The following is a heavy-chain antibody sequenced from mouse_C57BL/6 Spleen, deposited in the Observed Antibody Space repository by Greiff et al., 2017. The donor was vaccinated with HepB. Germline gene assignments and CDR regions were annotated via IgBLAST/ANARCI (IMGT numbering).Heavy chain of an antibody. CDR3: ARSENYYGSRLTY. Sequence: VQLQQSGAELVRPGSSVKLSCKASGYTFTSYWMHWVKQRPIQGLEWIGNIDPSDSETHYNQKFKDKATLTVDKSSRTAYMQLSSLTSEDSAVYHCARSENYYGSRLTYGGQGTLVTVSA. J-gene: IGHJ3*01. CDR2: IDPSDSET. CDR1: GYTFTSYW. V-gene: IGHV1-52*01. D-gene: IGHD1-1*01.